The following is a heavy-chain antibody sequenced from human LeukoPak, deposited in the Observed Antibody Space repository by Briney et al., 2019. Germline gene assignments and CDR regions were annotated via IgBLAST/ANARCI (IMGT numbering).Heavy chain of an antibody. CDR1: GFTFSSYD. J-gene: IGHJ6*02. Sequence: TGGSLRLSCAASGFTFSSYDMHWVRQATGKGLEWVSAIGTAGDTYYPGSVKGRFTISRENAKNSFYLQMNSLRAGDTAVYYCARAGGNKKDYYYGMDVWGQGTTVTVSS. V-gene: IGHV3-13*01. D-gene: IGHD4-23*01. CDR3: ARAGGNKKDYYYGMDV. CDR2: IGTAGDT.